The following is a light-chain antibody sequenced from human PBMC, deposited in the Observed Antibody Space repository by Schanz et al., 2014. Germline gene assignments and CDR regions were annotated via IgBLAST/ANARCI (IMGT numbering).Light chain of an antibody. J-gene: IGKJ1*01. CDR1: RSVSSY. Sequence: EIVLTQSPATLSLSPGERATLSCRASRSVSSYLAWYQQKPGQAPRLLIYDASNRATGIPDRFSGSGSGTDFTLTISRLEPEDFAVYYCQQYGSSLWTFGQGTKVEIK. CDR3: QQYGSSLWT. V-gene: IGKV3-20*01. CDR2: DAS.